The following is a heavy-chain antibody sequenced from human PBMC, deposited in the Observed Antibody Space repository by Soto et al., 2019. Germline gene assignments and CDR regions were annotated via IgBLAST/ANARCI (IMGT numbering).Heavy chain of an antibody. J-gene: IGHJ6*02. CDR1: GGSFSGYY. CDR2: INHSGST. D-gene: IGHD2-15*01. CDR3: ARDKVALGDCSGGSRDRLVDYYYYGMDL. Sequence: SETLSLTCAVYGGSFSGYYWSWIRQPPGKGLEWIGEINHSGSTNYNPSLKSRVTISVDTSKNQFSLKLSSVTAADTAVYYCARDKVALGDCSGGSRDRLVDYYYYGMDLWGQGTTVTVSS. V-gene: IGHV4-34*01.